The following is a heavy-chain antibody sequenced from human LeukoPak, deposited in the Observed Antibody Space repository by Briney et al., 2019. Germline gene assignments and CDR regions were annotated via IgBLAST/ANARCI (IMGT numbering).Heavy chain of an antibody. Sequence: PSETLSLTRTVSGGSISSYYWSWIRQPPGKGLEWIGYIYYSGSTNYNPSLKSRVTISVDTSKNQFSLKLSSVTAADTAVYYCARVYYDFWSGYSLIAFDIWGQGTMVTVSS. CDR1: GGSISSYY. J-gene: IGHJ3*02. CDR3: ARVYYDFWSGYSLIAFDI. D-gene: IGHD3-3*01. V-gene: IGHV4-59*01. CDR2: IYYSGST.